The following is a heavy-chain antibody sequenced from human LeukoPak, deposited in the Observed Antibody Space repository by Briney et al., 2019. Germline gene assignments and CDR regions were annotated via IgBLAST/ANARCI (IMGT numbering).Heavy chain of an antibody. CDR2: ISSSSSYI. Sequence: GGSLRLSCAASGFTFSSYSMNWVRQAPGKGLEWVSSISSSSSYIYYADSVKGRFTISRDKAKNSLYLQMNSLRAEDTAVYYCARAHRPGSGWDFDYWGQGTLVTVSS. CDR1: GFTFSSYS. CDR3: ARAHRPGSGWDFDY. V-gene: IGHV3-21*01. J-gene: IGHJ4*02. D-gene: IGHD6-19*01.